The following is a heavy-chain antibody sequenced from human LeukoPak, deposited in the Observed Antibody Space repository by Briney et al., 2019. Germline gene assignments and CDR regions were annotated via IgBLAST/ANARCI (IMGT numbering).Heavy chain of an antibody. CDR1: GGSISSGGYY. Sequence: SETLSLTCTVSGGSISSGGYYWTWIRQYPGKGLEWIGYIYNSGTTYYNPSLQSRVTISGDTSKNQFSLKLSSVTAADTAVYYCARTAGWSFGFDYWGQGTLVTVSS. V-gene: IGHV4-31*03. J-gene: IGHJ4*02. CDR3: ARTAGWSFGFDY. D-gene: IGHD1-26*01. CDR2: IYNSGTT.